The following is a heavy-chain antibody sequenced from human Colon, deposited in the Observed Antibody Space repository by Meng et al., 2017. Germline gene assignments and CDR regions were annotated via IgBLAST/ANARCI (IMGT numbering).Heavy chain of an antibody. J-gene: IGHJ4*02. CDR3: ARLLISFGQWNLDS. CDR1: GRHLSIHY. D-gene: IGHD3-10*01. CDR2: IYYSGDT. Sequence: GPCLVRPSHALYITFTVSGRHLSIHYWRGFRQPPGKGLEWLGYIYYSGDTNYHPSLKSRVNMSVATSKNQFSLKLSSVTAADTAVYYCARLLISFGQWNLDSWGPGTLVTVSS. V-gene: IGHV4-59*07.